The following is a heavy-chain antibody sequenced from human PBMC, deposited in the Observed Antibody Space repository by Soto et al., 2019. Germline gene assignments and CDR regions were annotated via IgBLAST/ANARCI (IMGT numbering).Heavy chain of an antibody. CDR3: ARIRRYNWTQVPPTYAGVNAY. CDR1: GFSLSNARMG. D-gene: IGHD1-1*01. V-gene: IGHV2-26*01. CDR2: IFSNDEK. J-gene: IGHJ4*02. Sequence: QVTLKESGPVLVKPTETLTLTCTVSGFSLSNARMGVSWIRQPPGKALEWLSHIFSNDEKSYSTSLKSRLTTSKATSKSQVVLTMTNMDPVDTATYYCARIRRYNWTQVPPTYAGVNAYWGQGTLVTVSS.